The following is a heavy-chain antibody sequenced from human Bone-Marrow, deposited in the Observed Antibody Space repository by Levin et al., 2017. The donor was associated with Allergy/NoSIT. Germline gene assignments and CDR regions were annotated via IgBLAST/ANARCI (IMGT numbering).Heavy chain of an antibody. CDR2: MNPNSGNT. J-gene: IGHJ6*02. Sequence: GASVKVSCKASGYTFTSYDINWVRQATGQGLEWMGWMNPNSGNTGYAQKFQGRVTMTRNTSISTAYMELSSLRSEDTAVYYCARSSPHYYGMDVWGQGTTVTVSS. CDR1: GYTFTSYD. V-gene: IGHV1-8*01. CDR3: ARSSPHYYGMDV.